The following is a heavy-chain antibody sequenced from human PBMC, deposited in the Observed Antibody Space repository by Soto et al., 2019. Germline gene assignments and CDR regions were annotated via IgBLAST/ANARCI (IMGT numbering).Heavy chain of an antibody. D-gene: IGHD3-3*01. CDR3: ARTPDFDFWSGYYQH. CDR2: ISAYNGNT. V-gene: IGHV1-18*01. CDR1: GYTYTSYG. Sequence: ASVKVSCKASGYTYTSYGISWVRQAPGQGLEWMGWISAYNGNTNYAQKLQGRVTMTTDTSTSTAYMELRSLRSDDTAVYYCARTPDFDFWSGYYQHWGQGTLVTVSS. J-gene: IGHJ4*02.